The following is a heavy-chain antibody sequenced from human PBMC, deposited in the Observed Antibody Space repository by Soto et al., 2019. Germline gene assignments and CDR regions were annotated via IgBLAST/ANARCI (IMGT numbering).Heavy chain of an antibody. CDR2: ISYDGSNK. Sequence: GGSLRLSCAASGFTSSSYAMHWVRQAPGKGLEWVAVISYDGSNKYYADSVKGRFTISRDNSKNTLYLQMNSLRAEDTAVYYCVRDGFAAVAGSFDIWGQGTMVTVSS. CDR1: GFTSSSYA. CDR3: VRDGFAAVAGSFDI. D-gene: IGHD6-19*01. J-gene: IGHJ3*02. V-gene: IGHV3-30-3*01.